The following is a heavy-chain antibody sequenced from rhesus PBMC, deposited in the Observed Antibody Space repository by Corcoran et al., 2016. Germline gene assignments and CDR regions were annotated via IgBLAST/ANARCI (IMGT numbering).Heavy chain of an antibody. D-gene: IGHD6-13*01. CDR1: GFTFSSYW. V-gene: IGHV3-119*01. CDR3: AKAIAANIFDY. Sequence: EVQLVESGGGLVQPGGSLRLSCAASGFTFSSYWMYWVRQAPGKGLEWVSRISSDGSSKSYADSVKGQFTISRENAKNSLYLQMNSLRAEDTAVYYCAKAIAANIFDYWGQGVLVTVSS. CDR2: ISSDGSSK. J-gene: IGHJ4*01.